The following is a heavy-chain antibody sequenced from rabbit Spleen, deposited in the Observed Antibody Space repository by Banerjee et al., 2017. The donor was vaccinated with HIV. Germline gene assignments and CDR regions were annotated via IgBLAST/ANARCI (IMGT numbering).Heavy chain of an antibody. Sequence: QEQLVESGGDMVKPGASLTLTCTSSGFSFSTSYYMCWVRQAPGKGPEWIGCIYPDGSGSTAYASWAKGRFTISKTSSTTVTLQMTSLTVADTATYFCARDLENYAGSNYLDLWGPGTLVTVS. J-gene: IGHJ4*01. CDR1: GFSFSTSYY. CDR2: IYPDGSGST. CDR3: ARDLENYAGSNYLDL. D-gene: IGHD8-1*01. V-gene: IGHV1S45*01.